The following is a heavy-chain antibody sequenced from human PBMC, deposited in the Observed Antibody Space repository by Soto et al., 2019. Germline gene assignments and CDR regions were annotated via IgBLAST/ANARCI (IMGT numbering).Heavy chain of an antibody. J-gene: IGHJ6*02. CDR3: VMVDNYVTPTPQDV. V-gene: IGHV1-18*01. Sequence: QVQLVQSGDEVKKPGASVKVPCKASGYIFVNYGIAWVRQAPGQGLEWMGWISPYTGNTHSATKIQGRLTITTDTSTSTAYMDLGSLTSDDTAVYYCVMVDNYVTPTPQDVWGQGTTVTVSS. CDR2: ISPYTGNT. CDR1: GYIFVNYG. D-gene: IGHD3-16*01.